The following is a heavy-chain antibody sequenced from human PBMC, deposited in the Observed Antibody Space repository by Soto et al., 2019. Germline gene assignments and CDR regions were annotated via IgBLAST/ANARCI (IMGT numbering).Heavy chain of an antibody. CDR2: IYHSGST. D-gene: IGHD4-17*01. CDR3: ARADGDYVPPDYFDY. J-gene: IGHJ4*02. V-gene: IGHV4-30-2*01. CDR1: GGSISSGGYS. Sequence: QLQLQESGSGLVKPSQTLSLTCAVSGGSISSGGYSWSWIRQPPGKGLEWIGYIYHSGSTYYNPSLKSRVTISVDRSKNQFSLKLSSVTAADTAVYYCARADGDYVPPDYFDYWGQGTLVTVSS.